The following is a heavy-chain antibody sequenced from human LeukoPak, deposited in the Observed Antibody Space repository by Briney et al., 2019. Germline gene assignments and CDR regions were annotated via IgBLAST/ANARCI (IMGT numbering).Heavy chain of an antibody. D-gene: IGHD6-13*01. V-gene: IGHV4-59*01. Sequence: SETLSLTCTVSGGSISSYYWSWIRQPPGKGLEWIGYIYYSGSTNYNPSLKSRVTISVDTSKNQFSLKLSSVTAADTAAYYCASVSSSSWYYFDYWGQGTLVTVSS. J-gene: IGHJ4*02. CDR2: IYYSGST. CDR3: ASVSSSSWYYFDY. CDR1: GGSISSYY.